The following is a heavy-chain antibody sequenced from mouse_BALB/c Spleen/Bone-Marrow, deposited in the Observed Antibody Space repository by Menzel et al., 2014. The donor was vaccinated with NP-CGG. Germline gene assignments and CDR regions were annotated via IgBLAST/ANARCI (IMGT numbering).Heavy chain of an antibody. CDR2: IRLKSNNYAT. CDR1: GFTFSNYW. Sequence: EVQLVESGGGLVQPGGSMKLSCVASGFTFSNYWMNWVRQSPEKGLEWVAEIRLKSNNYATHYAESVKGRFTISRDDSKSSVYLQMNNLGAEDTGIYYCTSHYGSSYKWFAYWGQGTLVTVSA. J-gene: IGHJ3*01. V-gene: IGHV6-6*02. D-gene: IGHD1-1*01. CDR3: TSHYGSSYKWFAY.